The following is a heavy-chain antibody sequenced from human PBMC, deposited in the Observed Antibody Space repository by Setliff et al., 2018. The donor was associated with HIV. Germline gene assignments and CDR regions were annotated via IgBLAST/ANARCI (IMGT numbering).Heavy chain of an antibody. CDR3: ARGRHIAVLPAAPGWDTFDI. V-gene: IGHV4-39*07. D-gene: IGHD2-2*01. Sequence: PSETLSLTCTVSGGSISSSSYYWTWIRQPPGKGLEWIGEITHSGSTNYNPSLKTRVTISVDTSKNQFSLKLNSVTAADTAMYYCARGRHIAVLPAAPGWDTFDIWGQGTMVTVSS. CDR1: GGSISSSSYY. J-gene: IGHJ3*02. CDR2: ITHSGST.